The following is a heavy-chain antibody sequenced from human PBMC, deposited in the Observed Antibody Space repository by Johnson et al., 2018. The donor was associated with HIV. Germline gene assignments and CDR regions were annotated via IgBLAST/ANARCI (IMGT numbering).Heavy chain of an antibody. Sequence: VQLVESGGGVVRPGGSLRLSCAASGFTFDAYGMSWVRQAPGKGLEWVSGINWTGGSTGYADSVKGRFTISRDNAKNSLYLQMNSLRAEDTALYYCARDRLREGYAFDIWGQGTMVTVSS. CDR3: ARDRLREGYAFDI. J-gene: IGHJ3*02. CDR2: INWTGGST. CDR1: GFTFDAYG. V-gene: IGHV3-20*04. D-gene: IGHD1-26*01.